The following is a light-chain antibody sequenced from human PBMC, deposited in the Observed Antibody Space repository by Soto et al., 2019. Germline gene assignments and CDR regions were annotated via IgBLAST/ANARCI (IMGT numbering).Light chain of an antibody. CDR2: DVN. V-gene: IGLV2-11*01. J-gene: IGLJ1*01. Sequence: QSVLTQPPSVSGAPGQSVTISCTGTSNDVGAYNYVSWYQQHPGKAPKLMIYDVNERPSGVPDRFSGSKSGNTASLTISGLQAEDGADYYCCSYAGSQTYVFGTGTKVTVL. CDR1: SNDVGAYNY. CDR3: CSYAGSQTYV.